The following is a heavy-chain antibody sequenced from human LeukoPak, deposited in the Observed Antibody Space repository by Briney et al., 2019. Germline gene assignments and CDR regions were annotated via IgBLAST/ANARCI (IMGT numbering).Heavy chain of an antibody. CDR3: VRRGDASSGWGDHDF. CDR2: IGGSGDKT. CDR1: GFTFNRNA. J-gene: IGHJ4*02. V-gene: IGHV3-23*01. Sequence: TGGSLRLSCAASGFTFNRNAISWVRQAPGKGLEWVSTIGGSGDKTFYADSVKGRFTISRDNSKNMVHLQMNSLTGEDTALYYCVRRGDASSGWGDHDFWGQGALVTVSP. D-gene: IGHD6-19*01.